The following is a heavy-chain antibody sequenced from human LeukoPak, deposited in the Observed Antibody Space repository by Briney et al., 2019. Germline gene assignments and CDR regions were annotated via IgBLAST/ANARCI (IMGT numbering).Heavy chain of an antibody. CDR2: ISSDESST. J-gene: IGHJ5*02. D-gene: IGHD3-22*01. CDR3: ARGVSEYYYDSSGYYTGSYDP. Sequence: GGSLRLSCAASGFTFSDYWMHWVRQAPGKGLVWVSRISSDESSTSYADSVKGRFTVSRDNAKNTLYLQMNSLRAEDTAVYYCARGVSEYYYDSSGYYTGSYDPWGQGTLVTVSS. CDR1: GFTFSDYW. V-gene: IGHV3-74*01.